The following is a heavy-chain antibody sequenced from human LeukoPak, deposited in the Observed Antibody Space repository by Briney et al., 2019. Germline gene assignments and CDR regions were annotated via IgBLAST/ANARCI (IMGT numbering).Heavy chain of an antibody. CDR2: IYTSGST. CDR1: GGSISNYY. CDR3: ARDGTRGGSYYFWHHDAFDI. J-gene: IGHJ3*02. D-gene: IGHD1-26*01. Sequence: SETLSLTCTVSGGSISNYYWSWIRQPAGKGLEWIGRIYTSGSTNYNPSLKSRVTMSVDTSKNQFSLKLSSVTAADTAVYYCARDGTRGGSYYFWHHDAFDIWGQGTMVTVSS. V-gene: IGHV4-4*07.